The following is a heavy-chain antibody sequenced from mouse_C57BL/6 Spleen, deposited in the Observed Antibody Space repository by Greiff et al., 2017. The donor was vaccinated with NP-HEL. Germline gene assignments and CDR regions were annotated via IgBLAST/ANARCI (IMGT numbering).Heavy chain of an antibody. J-gene: IGHJ2*01. V-gene: IGHV1-52*01. D-gene: IGHD1-1*01. CDR3: ALYYYGSSSYYFDY. CDR2: IDPSDIET. CDR1: GYTFTSYW. Sequence: QVQLQQPGAELVRPGSSVKLSCKASGYTFTSYWMHWVKQRPIQGLEWIGNIDPSDIETHYNQKFKDKATLTVDKSSSTAYMQLSSLTSEDSAVYYCALYYYGSSSYYFDYWGQGTTLTVSS.